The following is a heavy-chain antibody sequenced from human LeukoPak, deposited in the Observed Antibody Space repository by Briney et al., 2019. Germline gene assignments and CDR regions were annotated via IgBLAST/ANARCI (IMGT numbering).Heavy chain of an antibody. J-gene: IGHJ4*02. CDR3: ARRYYYNLGSFPFDF. CDR1: GGPFSGYF. Sequence: SETLSLTCAVSGGPFSGYFWSWIRQSSGKGLEWIEEIHNSGTTNYNPSLNSRVTISEDTSKNQFYLNLSSVTAADTAVYYCARRYYYNLGSFPFDFWGQGTLVTVSS. V-gene: IGHV4-34*01. D-gene: IGHD3-10*01. CDR2: IHNSGTT.